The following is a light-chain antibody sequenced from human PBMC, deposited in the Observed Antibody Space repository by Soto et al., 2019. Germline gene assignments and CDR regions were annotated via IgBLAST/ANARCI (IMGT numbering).Light chain of an antibody. J-gene: IGLJ2*01. Sequence: QSVLTQPASASGSPGQSVTISGAGNRDDIGAYDYVSWYQQHPGNAPKLLVYEVTNRPSGVSDRFSGSKSGNTASLTISGLQAEDEADYYCNSYTNSSAVVFGGGTKVTVL. CDR3: NSYTNSSAVV. CDR1: RDDIGAYDY. V-gene: IGLV2-14*01. CDR2: EVT.